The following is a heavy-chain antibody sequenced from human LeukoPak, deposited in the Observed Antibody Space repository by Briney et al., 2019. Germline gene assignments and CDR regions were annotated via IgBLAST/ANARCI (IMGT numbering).Heavy chain of an antibody. CDR3: AMGETFGPFDY. J-gene: IGHJ4*02. D-gene: IGHD3-10*01. CDR1: GYTFTSYY. Sequence: GASVKVSCKASGYTFTSYYMHWVRQAPGQGLEWMGIINPSGGSTSYAQKFQGRVTMTRDTSTSTVYMELGSLRSEDTAVYYCAMGETFGPFDYWGQGTLVTVSS. V-gene: IGHV1-46*01. CDR2: INPSGGST.